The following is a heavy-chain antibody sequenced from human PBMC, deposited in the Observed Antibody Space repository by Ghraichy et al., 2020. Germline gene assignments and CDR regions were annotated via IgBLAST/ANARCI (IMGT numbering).Heavy chain of an antibody. CDR1: GFIVSRNY. CDR2: IYSGGST. D-gene: IGHD3-16*01. Sequence: GGSLRLSCAASGFIVSRNYMSWVRQAPGKGLEWVSAIYSGGSTNYADSVKGRVTISRDNSKNTLYLQMNSLRAEDTAVYYCARDKNGFGWFDPWGQGTLVTVAS. J-gene: IGHJ5*02. V-gene: IGHV3-53*01. CDR3: ARDKNGFGWFDP.